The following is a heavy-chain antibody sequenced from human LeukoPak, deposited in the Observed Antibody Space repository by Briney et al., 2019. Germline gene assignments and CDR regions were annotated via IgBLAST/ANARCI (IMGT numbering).Heavy chain of an antibody. D-gene: IGHD3-16*01. CDR1: GNMFTELG. Sequence: GASVKVSCKPSGNMFTELGIHWVRQAPGEGLEWMGGFNPEDGEKFYTRKFRGRVTMTDDISTNTAYMELSSLRSDDTAVYFCASFYIMIGGPPADWGQGTLITVSS. V-gene: IGHV1-24*01. J-gene: IGHJ4*02. CDR2: FNPEDGEK. CDR3: ASFYIMIGGPPAD.